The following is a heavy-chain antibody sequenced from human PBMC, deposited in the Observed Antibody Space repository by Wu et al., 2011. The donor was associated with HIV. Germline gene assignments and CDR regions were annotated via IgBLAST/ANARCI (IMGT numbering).Heavy chain of an antibody. D-gene: IGHD6-19*01. Sequence: QVQLMQSGAEVKKPGASVKVSCKTSGYTFTGYYMHWVRQVPGQGLEWMGWIHPDGGGRNYVQRFLGRVTLTRDTSISAAYIEINRVTIDDTATYFCARDGRASGWWSVPFDSWGQGALVTVSS. J-gene: IGHJ4*02. CDR3: ARDGRASGWWSVPFDS. CDR2: IHPDGGGR. CDR1: GYTFTGYY. V-gene: IGHV1-2*02.